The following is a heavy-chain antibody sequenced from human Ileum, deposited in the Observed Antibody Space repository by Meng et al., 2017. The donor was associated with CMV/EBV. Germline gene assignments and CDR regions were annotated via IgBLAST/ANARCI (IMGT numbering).Heavy chain of an antibody. CDR2: INPDGGDT. D-gene: IGHD5-12*01. CDR3: ARDGRYSGYDWGIGY. J-gene: IGHJ4*02. Sequence: SGYAFTHYGIDWVRQAPGQGLEWMGKINPDGGDTRYAQKFQGRVTMTRDTSTGTVYMELSSLRSEDTAVYYCARDGRYSGYDWGIGYWGQGTLVTVSS. V-gene: IGHV1-46*01. CDR1: GYAFTHYG.